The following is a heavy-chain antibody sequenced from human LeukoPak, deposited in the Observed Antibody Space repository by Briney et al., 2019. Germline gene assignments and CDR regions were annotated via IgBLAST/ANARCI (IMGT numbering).Heavy chain of an antibody. J-gene: IGHJ5*02. CDR1: GFTFSSYG. Sequence: GGSLRLSCAASGFTFSSYGMHWVRQAPGKGLEWVAVISYDGSNKYYADSVKGRFTISRDNSKNTLYLQMNSLRAEDTAVYYCAKDLVVLRYFDWLFNGWFDPWGQGTLVTVSS. CDR2: ISYDGSNK. D-gene: IGHD3-9*01. V-gene: IGHV3-30*18. CDR3: AKDLVVLRYFDWLFNGWFDP.